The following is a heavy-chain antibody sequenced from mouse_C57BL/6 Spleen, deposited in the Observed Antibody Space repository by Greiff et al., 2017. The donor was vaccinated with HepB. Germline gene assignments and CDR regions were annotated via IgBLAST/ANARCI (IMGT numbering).Heavy chain of an antibody. CDR3: ARDSYYYYDEEGYFDY. Sequence: EVKLMESEGGLVQPGSSMKLSCTASGFTFSDYYMAWVRQVPEKGLEWVANINYDGSSTYYLDSLKSRFIISRDNAKNILYLQMSSLKSEDTATYYCARDSYYYYDEEGYFDYWGQGTTLTVSS. CDR2: INYDGSST. V-gene: IGHV5-16*01. CDR1: GFTFSDYY. D-gene: IGHD2-4*01. J-gene: IGHJ2*01.